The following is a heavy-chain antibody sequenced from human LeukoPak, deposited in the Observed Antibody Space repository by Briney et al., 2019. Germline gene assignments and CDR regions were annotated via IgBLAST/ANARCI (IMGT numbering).Heavy chain of an antibody. CDR1: GGSTSNYY. CDR2: IYYSGST. Sequence: SETLSLTCTVSGGSTSNYYWSWIRQPPGKGLEWIGYIYYSGSTNYNPSLKSRVTISVDTSKNQFSLKLSSVTAADTAVYYCARGRPLYSSGWYFDYWGRGTLVTVSS. J-gene: IGHJ4*02. D-gene: IGHD6-19*01. V-gene: IGHV4-59*12. CDR3: ARGRPLYSSGWYFDY.